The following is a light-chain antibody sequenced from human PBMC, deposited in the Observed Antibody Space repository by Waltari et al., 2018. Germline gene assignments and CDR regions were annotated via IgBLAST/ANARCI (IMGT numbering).Light chain of an antibody. V-gene: IGLV1-47*01. Sequence: QSVLTQPPSASGTPGQRVTLSCSGSSSTTGRNYVYVYQHLPGTAPKLPIYRNDQRPSGVPDRFSGSKSGTSASLAISELRSEDEADYYCVAWDDSLSATVFGGGTKLTVL. CDR2: RND. J-gene: IGLJ3*02. CDR3: VAWDDSLSATV. CDR1: SSTTGRNY.